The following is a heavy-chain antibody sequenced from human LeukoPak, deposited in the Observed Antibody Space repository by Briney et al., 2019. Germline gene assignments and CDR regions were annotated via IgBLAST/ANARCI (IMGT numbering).Heavy chain of an antibody. CDR3: ARESRSGYDPGTFDY. J-gene: IGHJ4*02. V-gene: IGHV4-59*01. CDR1: GGSISSYY. Sequence: SDTLSLTCTVSGGSISSYYWSWIRQPPGKGLEWVGYIYYSGSTNYNPSLKSRVTISVDTSKNQFSLKLSSVTAADTAVYYCARESRSGYDPGTFDYWGQGTLVTVSS. D-gene: IGHD5-12*01. CDR2: IYYSGST.